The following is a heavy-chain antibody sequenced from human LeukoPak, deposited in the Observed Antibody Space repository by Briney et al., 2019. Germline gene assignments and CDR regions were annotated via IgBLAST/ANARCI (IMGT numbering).Heavy chain of an antibody. J-gene: IGHJ4*02. D-gene: IGHD5-18*01. V-gene: IGHV3-23*01. CDR1: GFTFSSYA. CDR2: ISGSGVST. Sequence: GGSLRLSCAASGFTFSSYAMSWARQAPGRGLEWVSAISGSGVSTYHADSVKGRFTISRDNSKNTLFLQMNSLRAEDTAVYYCAKVDPRGYSYGFDYWGQGTLVTVSS. CDR3: AKVDPRGYSYGFDY.